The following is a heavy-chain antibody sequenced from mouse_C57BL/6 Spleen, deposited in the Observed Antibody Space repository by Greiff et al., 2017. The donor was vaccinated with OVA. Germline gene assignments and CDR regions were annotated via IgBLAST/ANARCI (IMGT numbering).Heavy chain of an antibody. V-gene: IGHV1-61*01. CDR3: ARGTTVVATSFDY. CDR1: GYTFTSYW. D-gene: IGHD1-1*01. CDR2: IYPSDSET. Sequence: QVQLQQPGAELVRPGSSVKLSCKASGYTFTSYWMDWVKQRPGQGLDWIGNIYPSDSETHYNQKFKDKPTLTVDTSSSTAYMQLSSLTSEDSAVYYCARGTTVVATSFDYWGQGTTLTVSS. J-gene: IGHJ2*01.